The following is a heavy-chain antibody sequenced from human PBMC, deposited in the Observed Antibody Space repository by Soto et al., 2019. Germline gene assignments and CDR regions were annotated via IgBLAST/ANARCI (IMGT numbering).Heavy chain of an antibody. CDR1: GGSISSYY. J-gene: IGHJ4*02. CDR2: IYYSGST. Sequence: SATLSLTCTVSGGSISSYYWSWIRQPPGKGLEWIGYIYYSGSTNYNPPLKSRVTISVDTSKNQFSLKLSSVTAADTAVYYCARKPVGATAFDYWGQGTLVTVSS. CDR3: ARKPVGATAFDY. D-gene: IGHD1-26*01. V-gene: IGHV4-59*01.